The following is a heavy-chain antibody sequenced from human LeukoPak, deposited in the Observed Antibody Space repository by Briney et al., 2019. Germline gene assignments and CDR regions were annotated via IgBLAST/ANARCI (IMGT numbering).Heavy chain of an antibody. Sequence: GESLKISCKASGYSFTSYWIGWVRQMPGKGLEWMGIIDPSDSDIRYTPSFQGPVTISADKSLSTAYLQWNSLKASDTAIYYCARQTAMGRSGDYWGQGTLVTVSS. J-gene: IGHJ4*02. V-gene: IGHV5-51*01. CDR1: GYSFTSYW. D-gene: IGHD7-27*01. CDR2: IDPSDSDI. CDR3: ARQTAMGRSGDY.